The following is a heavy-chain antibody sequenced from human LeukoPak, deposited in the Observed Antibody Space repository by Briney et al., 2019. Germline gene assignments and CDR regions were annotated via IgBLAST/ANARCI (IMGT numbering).Heavy chain of an antibody. V-gene: IGHV3-48*01. J-gene: IGHJ4*02. Sequence: PGGSLRLSCAASGFTFSSYSMNWVRQAPGKGLEWVSYISSSSSTIYYADSVKGGFTISRDNAKNSLYLQMNSLRAEDTAVYYCARLELAWENYYGSGRRDYWGQGTLVTVSS. CDR2: ISSSSSTI. CDR3: ARLELAWENYYGSGRRDY. CDR1: GFTFSSYS. D-gene: IGHD3-10*01.